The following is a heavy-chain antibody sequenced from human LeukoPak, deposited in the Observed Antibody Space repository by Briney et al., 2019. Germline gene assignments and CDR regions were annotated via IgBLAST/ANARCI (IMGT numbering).Heavy chain of an antibody. CDR1: GFIISSYW. CDR2: IKQDGSEK. J-gene: IGHJ4*02. V-gene: IGHV3-7*01. CDR3: ARGSPGLYCSGGSCYFDY. Sequence: GGSLRLSCAASGFIISSYWMSWVRQAPGKGLEWVANIKQDGSEKYYVDSVKGRFTISRDNAKNSLYLQMNSLRAEDTAVYYCARGSPGLYCSGGSCYFDYWGQGTLVTVSS. D-gene: IGHD2-15*01.